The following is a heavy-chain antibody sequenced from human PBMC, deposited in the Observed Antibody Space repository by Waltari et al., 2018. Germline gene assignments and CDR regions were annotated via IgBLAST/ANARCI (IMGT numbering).Heavy chain of an antibody. J-gene: IGHJ3*02. CDR2: IYHSGST. CDR1: GGSISSGGYY. V-gene: IGHV4-31*03. Sequence: QVQLQESGPGLVKPSQTLSLTCTVSGGSISSGGYYWSWIRQHPGKGLEWSGYIYHSGSTYYNPPLKSRVTISVDRSKNQFSRKLSSVTAADTAVYYCARGRGTMIVSPSAFDIWGQGTMVTVSS. D-gene: IGHD3-22*01. CDR3: ARGRGTMIVSPSAFDI.